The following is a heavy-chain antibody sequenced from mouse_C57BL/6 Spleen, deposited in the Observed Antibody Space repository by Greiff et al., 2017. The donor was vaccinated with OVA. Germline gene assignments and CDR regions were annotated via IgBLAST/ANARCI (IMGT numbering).Heavy chain of an antibody. Sequence: EVKLMESGGGLVKPGGSLKLSCAASGFTFSDYGMHWVRQAPEKGLEWVAYISSGSSTIYYADTVQGRFTISRDNAKNTLFLQMTRLRSEDTAMYYCARVYYGPYYAMDYWGQGTSVTVSS. CDR1: GFTFSDYG. V-gene: IGHV5-17*01. CDR3: ARVYYGPYYAMDY. D-gene: IGHD2-1*01. J-gene: IGHJ4*01. CDR2: ISSGSSTI.